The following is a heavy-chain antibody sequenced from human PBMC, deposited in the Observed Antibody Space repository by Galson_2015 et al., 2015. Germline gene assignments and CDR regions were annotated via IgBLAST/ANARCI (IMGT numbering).Heavy chain of an antibody. Sequence: SLRLSCATSGFTFSDYYMSWIRQAPGKGLEWVSYISSSGSTIYYADSVKGRFTISRDNAKNSLYLQMNSLRAEDTAVYYCARTPHDYGAFDIWGQGTMVTVSS. V-gene: IGHV3-11*01. CDR3: ARTPHDYGAFDI. D-gene: IGHD4-17*01. J-gene: IGHJ3*02. CDR1: GFTFSDYY. CDR2: ISSSGSTI.